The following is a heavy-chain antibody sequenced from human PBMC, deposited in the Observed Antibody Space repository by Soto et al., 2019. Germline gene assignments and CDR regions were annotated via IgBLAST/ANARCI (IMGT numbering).Heavy chain of an antibody. D-gene: IGHD2-2*01. CDR2: IYYSGST. CDR3: ARVIRYCSSTSCYAWFDP. V-gene: IGHV4-31*03. Sequence: SETLSLTCTVSGGSISSGGYYWSWIRQHPGKGLEWIGYIYYSGSTYYNPSLKSRVTISVDTSKNQFSLKLSSVTAADTAFYYFARVIRYCSSTSCYAWFDPWGQGTLVTVSS. J-gene: IGHJ5*02. CDR1: GGSISSGGYY.